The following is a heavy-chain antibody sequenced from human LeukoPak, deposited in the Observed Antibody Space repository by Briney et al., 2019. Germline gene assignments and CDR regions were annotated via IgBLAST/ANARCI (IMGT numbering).Heavy chain of an antibody. V-gene: IGHV4-34*01. CDR3: ARDGRPYRWFDP. D-gene: IGHD1-1*01. Sequence: SETLSLTCAVYGGSFSGYYWSWIRQPPGKGLEWIGEINHSGSTNYNPSLKSRVTISVDTSKNQFSLKLSPVTAADTAVYYCARDGRPYRWFDPWGQGTLVTVSS. J-gene: IGHJ5*02. CDR2: INHSGST. CDR1: GGSFSGYY.